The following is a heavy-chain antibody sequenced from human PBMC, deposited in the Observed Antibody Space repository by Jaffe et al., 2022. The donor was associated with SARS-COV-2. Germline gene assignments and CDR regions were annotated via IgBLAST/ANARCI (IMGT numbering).Heavy chain of an antibody. V-gene: IGHV3-23*01. CDR3: AKDATPYY. Sequence: EVQLLESGGGLVQPGESLILSCAASGFTFSSYAMTWGRQAPGKGLEWVSTISGGGDTTYYADSVKGRFTISRDNSKSTLYLQMNSLRAEDTAVYYCAKDATPYYWGQGTLVTVSS. CDR2: ISGGGDTT. CDR1: GFTFSSYA. J-gene: IGHJ4*02.